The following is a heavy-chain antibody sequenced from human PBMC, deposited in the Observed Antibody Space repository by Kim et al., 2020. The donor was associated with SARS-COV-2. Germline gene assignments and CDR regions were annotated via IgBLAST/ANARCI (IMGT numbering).Heavy chain of an antibody. CDR2: IYYSGST. J-gene: IGHJ5*02. D-gene: IGHD6-19*01. CDR3: ARGRRIAVAGTVWFDP. V-gene: IGHV4-61*01. Sequence: SETLSLTCTVSGGSVSSGSYYWSWIRQPPGKGLEWIGYIYYSGSTNYNPSLKSRVTISVDTSKSQFSLKLSSVTAADTAVYYCARGRRIAVAGTVWFDPWGQGTLVTVSS. CDR1: GGSVSSGSYY.